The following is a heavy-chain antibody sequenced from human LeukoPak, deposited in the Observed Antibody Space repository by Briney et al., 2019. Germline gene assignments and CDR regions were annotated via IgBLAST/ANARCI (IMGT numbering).Heavy chain of an antibody. CDR2: ISSSSSYI. Sequence: GGSLRLSCAASGFTFSSYSMNWVRQAPGKGLEWVSSISSSSSYIYYADSVKGRFTISRDNAKNSLYLQMNSLRAEDTAVYYCAGALGYCSSTSCFYHYYMDVWGKGTTVTVSS. CDR1: GFTFSSYS. CDR3: AGALGYCSSTSCFYHYYMDV. J-gene: IGHJ6*03. D-gene: IGHD2-2*01. V-gene: IGHV3-21*01.